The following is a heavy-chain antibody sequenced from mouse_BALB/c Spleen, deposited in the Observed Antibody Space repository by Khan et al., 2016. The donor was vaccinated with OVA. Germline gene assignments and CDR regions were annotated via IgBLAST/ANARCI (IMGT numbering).Heavy chain of an antibody. D-gene: IGHD1-1*02. CDR3: ARGNYYGYALDY. CDR2: ISYSGST. V-gene: IGHV3-2*02. Sequence: RLEESGPGLVKPSQSLSLTCTVNGYSITSNYAWNWIRQFPGNKLEWMGYISYSGSTNYNPSLKSRLSITRDTSKNQFFLLLHSVTTEDSATYYGARGNYYGYALDYWGQGTTVTVSS. CDR1: GYSITSNYA. J-gene: IGHJ4*01.